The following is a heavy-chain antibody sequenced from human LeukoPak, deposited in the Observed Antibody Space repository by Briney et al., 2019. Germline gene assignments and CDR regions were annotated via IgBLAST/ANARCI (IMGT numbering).Heavy chain of an antibody. Sequence: SETLSLTCTVSGGSVSSGSYYWSWIRQPPGKGLEWIGYIYYSGSTNYNPSLKSRVTISVDTSKNQFSLKLSSVTAADTAVYYCARDLRGRSVGYYYYGMDVWGKGTTVTVSS. V-gene: IGHV4-61*01. D-gene: IGHD3-16*01. CDR1: GGSVSSGSYY. CDR2: IYYSGST. CDR3: ARDLRGRSVGYYYYGMDV. J-gene: IGHJ6*04.